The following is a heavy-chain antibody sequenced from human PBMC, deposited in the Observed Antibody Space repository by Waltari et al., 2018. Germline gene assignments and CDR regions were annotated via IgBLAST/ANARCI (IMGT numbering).Heavy chain of an antibody. Sequence: EVQLLESGGGLVQPGGSLRLSCAASGFTFSSYAMSWVRQTPGKGLEWVSTISGSGGSSYYADSVKGRFTITRGTSKTTLYLEMNSLRAADTAVYYCAKAYGDYVGAFDIWGQGTMVTVSS. CDR1: GFTFSSYA. V-gene: IGHV3-23*01. J-gene: IGHJ3*02. CDR2: ISGSGGSS. D-gene: IGHD4-17*01. CDR3: AKAYGDYVGAFDI.